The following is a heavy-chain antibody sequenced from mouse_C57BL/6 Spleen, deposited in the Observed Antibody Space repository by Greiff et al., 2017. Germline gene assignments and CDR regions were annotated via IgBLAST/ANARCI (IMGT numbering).Heavy chain of an antibody. J-gene: IGHJ2*01. CDR1: GYTFTSYW. Sequence: QVQLQQPGAELVMPGASVKLSCKASGYTFTSYWMHWVKQRPGQGLEWIGEIDPSDSYTNYNQKFTGKSTLTVDKSSSTAYMQLSSLTSEDSAVYYCARGEGFDYWGQGTTLTVSS. CDR3: ARGEGFDY. V-gene: IGHV1-69*01. CDR2: IDPSDSYT.